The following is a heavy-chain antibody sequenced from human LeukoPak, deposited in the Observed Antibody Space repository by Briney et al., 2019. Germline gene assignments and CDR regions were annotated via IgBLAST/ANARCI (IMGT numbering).Heavy chain of an antibody. D-gene: IGHD3-16*01. V-gene: IGHV4-39*07. CDR2: VYFDGGT. Sequence: SETLSLTCSVSGGSVTSGTYHWGWIRQPPGKGLEWIGSVYFDGGTHYNPSLLSRVTISVDTSKNQFSLRLSSVTAADTALYYCARDHYYDGRGRFDPWGQGTLVTVSS. CDR1: GGSVTSGTYH. J-gene: IGHJ5*02. CDR3: ARDHYYDGRGRFDP.